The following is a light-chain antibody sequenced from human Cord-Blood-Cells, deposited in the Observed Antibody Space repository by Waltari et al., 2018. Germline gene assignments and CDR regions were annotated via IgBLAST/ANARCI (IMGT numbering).Light chain of an antibody. CDR2: EGS. V-gene: IGLV2-23*01. CDR3: CSYAGSSTV. Sequence: QSALTQPASVSGSPGQSLPISCTGTSSDVGSYNLVSWYQQHSGKAPKLMIYEGSKRPSGVSNRFSGSKSGNTASLTISGLQAEDEADYYCCSYAGSSTVFGGGTKLTVL. CDR1: SSDVGSYNL. J-gene: IGLJ3*02.